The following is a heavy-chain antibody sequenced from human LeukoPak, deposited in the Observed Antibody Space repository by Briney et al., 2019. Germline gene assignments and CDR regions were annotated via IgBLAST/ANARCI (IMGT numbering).Heavy chain of an antibody. Sequence: KHGESLKISCKGSGYSFTSYWIGWVRQMPGKGLEWMGIIYPGDSDTRYSPSFQGQVTISADKSISTAYLQWSSLKASDTAMYYCARHGDIVVVPAATKPKYYYYYYMDVWGKGTTVTVSS. D-gene: IGHD2-2*01. CDR2: IYPGDSDT. J-gene: IGHJ6*03. CDR3: ARHGDIVVVPAATKPKYYYYYYMDV. CDR1: GYSFTSYW. V-gene: IGHV5-51*01.